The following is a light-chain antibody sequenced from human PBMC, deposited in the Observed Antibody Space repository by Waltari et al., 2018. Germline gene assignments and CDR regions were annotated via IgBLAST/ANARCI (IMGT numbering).Light chain of an antibody. CDR3: MQGTHWPYT. Sequence: DVVMTQSPLSLPVTLGQAASISCQSSQSLVHSDGNTHLNWFRQRPGQSPRRLIYRVSKRDSGVPDRFSGSGSGTDVTLKISRVEAEDVGVYYCMQGTHWPYTFGQGTKLDIK. J-gene: IGKJ2*01. CDR1: QSLVHSDGNTH. V-gene: IGKV2-30*02. CDR2: RVS.